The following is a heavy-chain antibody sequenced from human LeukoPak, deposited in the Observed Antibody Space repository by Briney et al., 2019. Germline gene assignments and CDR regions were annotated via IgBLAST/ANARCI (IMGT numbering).Heavy chain of an antibody. J-gene: IGHJ5*02. CDR2: IYTNGSS. CDR3: ARDNRSMVRGVTPYNWFDP. Sequence: SETLSLTCTVSGVSISSYYWSWIRQPAGKGLEWIGRIYTNGSSNNNPSRKSRVTISVDRPKSQFSVKLNSVTAADTAVYYCARDNRSMVRGVTPYNWFDPCGQGTLVTVSS. CDR1: GVSISSYY. D-gene: IGHD3-10*01. V-gene: IGHV4-4*07.